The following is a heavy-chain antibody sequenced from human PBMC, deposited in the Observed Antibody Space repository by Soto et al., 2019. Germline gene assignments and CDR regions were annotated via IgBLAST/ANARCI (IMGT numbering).Heavy chain of an antibody. Sequence: QVQLVQSGAEVKKYGSSVKVSCKASAGTFSRYAISWVRQAPGQGLEWMGGITPMFGTANYAQRFQGRVTITADESTSTAYIQLSSLRSDDTAVDYCAQTLGLAVAGPGRFDLWGRGTLVTVSS. CDR1: AGTFSRYA. CDR3: AQTLGLAVAGPGRFDL. CDR2: ITPMFGTA. J-gene: IGHJ2*01. D-gene: IGHD6-19*01. V-gene: IGHV1-69*12.